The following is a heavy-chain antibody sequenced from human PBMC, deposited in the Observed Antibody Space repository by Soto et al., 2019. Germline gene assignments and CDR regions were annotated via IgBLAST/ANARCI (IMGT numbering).Heavy chain of an antibody. Sequence: ASVKVSCKASGYTFTSYAMHWVRQAPGQRLEWMGWINAGNGNTKYSQKFQGRVTITRDTSASTAYMELSSLRSEDTAVYYCARDSVLCFGELAFDYWGQGTLVTVSS. V-gene: IGHV1-3*01. CDR1: GYTFTSYA. CDR2: INAGNGNT. CDR3: ARDSVLCFGELAFDY. J-gene: IGHJ4*02. D-gene: IGHD3-10*01.